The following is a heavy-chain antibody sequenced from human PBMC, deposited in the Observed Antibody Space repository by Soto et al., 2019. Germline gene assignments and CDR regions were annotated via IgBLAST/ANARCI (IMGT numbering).Heavy chain of an antibody. D-gene: IGHD3-10*01. Sequence: SETLSLTCTVSGGSISSGGYYWSWIRQHPGKGLEWIGYIYYSGSTYYNPSLKSRVTISVDTSKNQFSLKLSSVTAADTAVYYCAREGPGEPLDYWGQGTLVTVSS. V-gene: IGHV4-31*03. CDR1: GGSISSGGYY. CDR2: IYYSGST. J-gene: IGHJ4*02. CDR3: AREGPGEPLDY.